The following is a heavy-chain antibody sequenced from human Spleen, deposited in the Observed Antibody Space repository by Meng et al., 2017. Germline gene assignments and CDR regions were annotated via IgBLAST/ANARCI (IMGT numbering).Heavy chain of an antibody. J-gene: IGHJ4*02. CDR3: ARSSGWCRDDD. Sequence: ASVKVSCKASGYAFTDHYIHWVRQAPGQGLEWTGWINPNTDATNSAPKSHGRITMTRDTSISTAYMEQRSLTSDDTAVYYCARSSGWCRDDDWGQGTLVTVSS. CDR2: INPNTDAT. V-gene: IGHV1-2*02. D-gene: IGHD6-19*01. CDR1: GYAFTDHY.